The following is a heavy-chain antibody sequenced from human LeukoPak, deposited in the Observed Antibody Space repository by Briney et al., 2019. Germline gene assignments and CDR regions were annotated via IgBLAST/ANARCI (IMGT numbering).Heavy chain of an antibody. CDR2: IIPILGIA. CDR1: GYTFINHD. D-gene: IGHD2-15*01. V-gene: IGHV1-69*10. CDR3: ARDEGGRLDY. J-gene: IGHJ4*02. Sequence: ASVKVSCKGYGYTFINHDIDWVRQAAGQGLEWMGWIIPILGIANYAQKFQGRVTITADKSTSTAYMELSSLRSEDTAVYYCARDEGGRLDYWGXXXXXXVSX.